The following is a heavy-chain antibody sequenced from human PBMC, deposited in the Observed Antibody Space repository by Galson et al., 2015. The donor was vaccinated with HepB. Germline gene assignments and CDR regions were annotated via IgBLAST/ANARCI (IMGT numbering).Heavy chain of an antibody. Sequence: SLRLSCAASGFTFSDYWMHWVRHAPGKGLVWVSRISTDGGTTAYADSVKGRFTISRDNAENTLYLQMNSLRVEDTAVYYCVRGLLATLGDDRWGQGTLVTVSADVWGQGTTVTVS. CDR1: GFTFSDYW. V-gene: IGHV3-74*01. CDR2: ISTDGGTT. CDR3: VRGLLATLGDDRWGQGTLVTVSADV. D-gene: IGHD2-8*02. J-gene: IGHJ6*02.